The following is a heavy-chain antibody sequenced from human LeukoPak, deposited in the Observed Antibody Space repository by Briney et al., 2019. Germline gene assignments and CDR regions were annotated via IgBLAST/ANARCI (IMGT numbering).Heavy chain of an antibody. V-gene: IGHV3-53*01. D-gene: IGHD6-6*01. Sequence: GGSLRLSCEASGFTFSSNYMSWVRQAPGKGLEWVSVIYSGGSTYYADSVKGRFTISRDNSKNTLYLQMNSLRAEDTAVYYCASSSFRGSSIDYWGQGTLVTVSS. CDR3: ASSSFRGSSIDY. CDR2: IYSGGST. CDR1: GFTFSSNY. J-gene: IGHJ4*02.